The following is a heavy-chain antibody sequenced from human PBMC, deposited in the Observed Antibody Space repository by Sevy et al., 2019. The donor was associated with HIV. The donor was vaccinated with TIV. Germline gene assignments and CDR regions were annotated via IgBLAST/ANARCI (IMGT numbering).Heavy chain of an antibody. V-gene: IGHV3-7*03. J-gene: IGHJ3*02. D-gene: IGHD3-22*01. CDR2: IKEDGSDK. Sequence: GGSLRLSCAASGFTLSSFWMTWVRQAPGKGLEWVANIKEDGSDKNYLDSMKGRFTISRDNAKNSLSLQMNSLRAEDTAVYYCARDKNHYDRSVYYDAFDIWGQGTMVTVSS. CDR3: ARDKNHYDRSVYYDAFDI. CDR1: GFTLSSFW.